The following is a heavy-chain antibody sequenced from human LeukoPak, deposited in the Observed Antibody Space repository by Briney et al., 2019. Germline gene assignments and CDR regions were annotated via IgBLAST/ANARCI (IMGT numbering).Heavy chain of an antibody. D-gene: IGHD2-2*01. CDR1: GGSISSGDYY. CDR3: ARRVTDFTVVPAARGAEFDY. CDR2: IYYSGST. J-gene: IGHJ4*02. V-gene: IGHV4-30-4*08. Sequence: PSQTLSLTCTVSGGSISSGDYYWSWIRQPPGKGLEWIGYIYYSGSTYYNPSLKSRVTISVDTSKNQFSLKLSSVTAADTAVYYCARRVTDFTVVPAARGAEFDYWGQGTLVTVSS.